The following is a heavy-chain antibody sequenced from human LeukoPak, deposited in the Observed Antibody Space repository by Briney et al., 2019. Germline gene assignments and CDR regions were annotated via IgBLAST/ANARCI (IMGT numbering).Heavy chain of an antibody. CDR2: INPNSGGT. CDR3: ARGQSSGYSYGRFDY. V-gene: IGHV1-2*02. D-gene: IGHD5-18*01. Sequence: ASVKVSCKASGYTFTGYYMHWVRQAPGQGLEWMGWINPNSGGTNYAQKFQGRVTMTRDTSISTAYMELSSLRSEDTAVYYCARGQSSGYSYGRFDYWGQGTLVTVSS. CDR1: GYTFTGYY. J-gene: IGHJ4*02.